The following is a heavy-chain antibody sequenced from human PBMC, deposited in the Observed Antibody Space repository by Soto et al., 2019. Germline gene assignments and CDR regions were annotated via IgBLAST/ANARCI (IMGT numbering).Heavy chain of an antibody. CDR1: GFTFSSYS. D-gene: IGHD2-15*01. CDR3: ARDMGSRFYYYGMDV. J-gene: IGHJ6*04. V-gene: IGHV3-48*02. CDR2: ISSSSTI. Sequence: VQLVESGGGLVQPGGSLRLSCAASGFTFSSYSMNWFRQAPGKGLEWVSYISSSSTIYYADSVKGQFTISRDNAKNSLYLQMNSLRDEDTAVYYCARDMGSRFYYYGMDVWGKGTTVTVSS.